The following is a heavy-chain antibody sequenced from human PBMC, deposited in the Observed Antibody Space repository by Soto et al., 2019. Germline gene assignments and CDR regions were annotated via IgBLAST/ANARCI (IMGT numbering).Heavy chain of an antibody. Sequence: EVQLVESGGGLVQPGGSLRLSCAASGFTVSSNYMSWVRQAPGKGLEWVSVIYSDSSTYYADSVKGRFTISRDNSKNTLYLQMNSLRAEDTVVDYCARDDGLADAFDIWGQGTMVTVSS. D-gene: IGHD4-17*01. V-gene: IGHV3-66*01. CDR3: ARDDGLADAFDI. J-gene: IGHJ3*02. CDR2: IYSDSST. CDR1: GFTVSSNY.